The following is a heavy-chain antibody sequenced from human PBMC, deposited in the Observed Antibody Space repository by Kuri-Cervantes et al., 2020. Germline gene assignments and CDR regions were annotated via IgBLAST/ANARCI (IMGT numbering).Heavy chain of an antibody. CDR3: TRDDRLSYYYMDV. CDR1: GFTVSSNY. J-gene: IGHJ6*03. V-gene: IGHV3-49*04. CDR2: IRSKAYGGTT. Sequence: GGSLRLSCAASGFTVSSNYMSWVRQAPGKGLEWVGFIRSKAYGGTTEYAASVKGRFTISRDDSKSIAYLQMNSLKTEDTAVYYCTRDDRLSYYYMDVWGKGTTVTVSS.